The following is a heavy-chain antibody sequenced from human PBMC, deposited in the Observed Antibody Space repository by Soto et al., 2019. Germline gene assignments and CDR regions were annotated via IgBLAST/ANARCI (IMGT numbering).Heavy chain of an antibody. CDR1: GFTFSDYY. V-gene: IGHV3-11*06. Sequence: GGSLRLSCAASGFTFSDYYMSWIRQAPGKGLEWVSYISSSSSYTNYADSVKGRFTISRDNAKNSLYLQMNSLRAEDTAVYYCARDLLNGEKYCSGGSCYSGVYYYGMDVWGQGTTVTVSS. CDR2: ISSSSSYT. CDR3: ARDLLNGEKYCSGGSCYSGVYYYGMDV. J-gene: IGHJ6*02. D-gene: IGHD2-15*01.